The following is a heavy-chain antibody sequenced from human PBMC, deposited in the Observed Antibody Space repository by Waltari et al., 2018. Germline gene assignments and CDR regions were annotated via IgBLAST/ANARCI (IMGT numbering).Heavy chain of an antibody. V-gene: IGHV3-73*01. D-gene: IGHD6-25*01. Sequence: EAQLVESGGGLVQPGGSLKLSCAASGFTFSGYAMHWVRQASGKGLEWVVRIRSNSYNYATAYPESVRGRFTVSRDDSKNTAYLQMNSLKTEDTAVYYCASLVGSGPGRDFDYWGQGTLVTVSS. J-gene: IGHJ4*02. CDR1: GFTFSGYA. CDR3: ASLVGSGPGRDFDY. CDR2: IRSNSYNYAT.